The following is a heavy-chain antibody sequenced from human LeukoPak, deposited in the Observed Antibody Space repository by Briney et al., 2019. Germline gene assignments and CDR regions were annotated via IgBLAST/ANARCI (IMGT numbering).Heavy chain of an antibody. CDR1: GDSISSYY. Sequence: SETLSLTCTVSGDSISSYYWSWIRQPPGKGLEWIGYIYYSGSTNYNPSLKSRVTISVDTSKNQFSLKLASVTAADTAVYYCARVASSWSFDYWGQGTLVTVSS. V-gene: IGHV4-59*01. D-gene: IGHD6-13*01. J-gene: IGHJ4*02. CDR3: ARVASSWSFDY. CDR2: IYYSGST.